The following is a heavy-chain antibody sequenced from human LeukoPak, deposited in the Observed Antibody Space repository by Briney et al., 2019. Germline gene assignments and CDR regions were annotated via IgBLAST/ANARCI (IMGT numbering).Heavy chain of an antibody. CDR2: IKQDGSEK. Sequence: PGGSLRLSCAASGFTFSSYWMSWVRQAPGKGLEWVANIKQDGSEKYYVDSVKGRFTISRDNSKKTLYLHLNSLRVEDAAVYYCAKDGYSSIPGFHFEYWGQGTPVTVSS. D-gene: IGHD6-13*01. J-gene: IGHJ4*02. CDR1: GFTFSSYW. V-gene: IGHV3-7*03. CDR3: AKDGYSSIPGFHFEY.